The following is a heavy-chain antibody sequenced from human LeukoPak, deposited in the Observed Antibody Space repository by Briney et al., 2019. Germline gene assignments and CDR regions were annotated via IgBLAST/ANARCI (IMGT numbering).Heavy chain of an antibody. CDR2: INPAGTIT. Sequence: ASVKVSCKASGFTFISYWMHWVRQAPGQGLEWLGLINPAGTITVFARKFQGRATVTRDTSASTVYMELNTLTSEDTTVYYCVREDNSPYKNFDHWGQRTLDTVSS. CDR1: GFTFISYW. V-gene: IGHV1-46*01. CDR3: VREDNSPYKNFDH. J-gene: IGHJ4*02. D-gene: IGHD1-1*01.